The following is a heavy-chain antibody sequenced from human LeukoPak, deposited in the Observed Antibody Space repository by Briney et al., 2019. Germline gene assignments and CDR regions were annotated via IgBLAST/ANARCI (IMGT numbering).Heavy chain of an antibody. J-gene: IGHJ5*02. Sequence: PSETLSLTCTVSGGSITSGNDYLSWIRQPAGKGPEWIGRISTSGSTNYNPSLKSRITISVDTSKNQFSLKLSSVTAADTAVYYCAREPGVTALFGDPHNWFDPWGQGTLVTVSS. CDR2: ISTSGST. V-gene: IGHV4-61*02. CDR3: AREPGVTALFGDPHNWFDP. CDR1: GGSITSGNDY. D-gene: IGHD3-3*01.